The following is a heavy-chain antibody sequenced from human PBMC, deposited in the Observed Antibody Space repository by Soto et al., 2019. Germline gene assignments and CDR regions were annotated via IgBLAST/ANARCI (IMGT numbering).Heavy chain of an antibody. CDR1: GGTFSNYY. D-gene: IGHD1-20*01. CDR3: ARGYSTGYFDY. Sequence: QVQLVQSGAEVKKPGSSMKVSCKTSGGTFSNYYISWVRQAPGQGLEWMGDIIPMFDTPKYAQKLQGRVTITADDSTSAAYMELSSLRAEDTAVYYCARGYSTGYFDYWGQGTLITVSS. CDR2: IIPMFDTP. J-gene: IGHJ4*02. V-gene: IGHV1-69*01.